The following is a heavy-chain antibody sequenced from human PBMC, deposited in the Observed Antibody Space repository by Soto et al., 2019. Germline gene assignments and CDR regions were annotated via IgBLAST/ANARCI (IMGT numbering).Heavy chain of an antibody. CDR2: IYHSGST. D-gene: IGHD2-21*02. J-gene: IGHJ4*02. CDR1: GGSLSSGGYS. V-gene: IGHV4-30-2*01. CDR3: ARGPDCGGDCYSYDVDS. Sequence: QLQLQESGSGLVKPSQTLSLTCAVSGGSLSSGGYSWSWIRQPPGKGLEWIGYIYHSGSTYYNPSLKSRVTISLDRSKNQFSLKLSSVTAADTAVYYCARGPDCGGDCYSYDVDSWGQGTLVTVSS.